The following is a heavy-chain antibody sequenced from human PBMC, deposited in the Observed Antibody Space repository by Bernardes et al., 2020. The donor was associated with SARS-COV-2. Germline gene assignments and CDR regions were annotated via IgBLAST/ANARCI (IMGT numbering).Heavy chain of an antibody. CDR1: GFTFSSYW. CDR3: AGASIVVVPGPLGLGPWGYKYNGMGV. Sequence: GGSLRLSCAASGFTFSSYWMHWVRQAPGKGLVWVSRINSDGSGTTYTDSVKGRFTISRDNAKNTLFLQMNSLRAEDTAVYYCAGASIVVVPGPLGLGPWGYKYNGMGVWGPGTTVTVSS. D-gene: IGHD2-2*01. J-gene: IGHJ6*02. CDR2: INSDGSGT. V-gene: IGHV3-74*01.